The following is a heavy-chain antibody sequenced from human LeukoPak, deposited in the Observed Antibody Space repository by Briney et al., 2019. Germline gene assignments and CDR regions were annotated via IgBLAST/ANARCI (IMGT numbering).Heavy chain of an antibody. Sequence: SETLSLTCTVSGGSISSSSYYWGWIRQPPGKGLEWIGSIYYSGSTYYNPSLKSRVTISVDTSKNQFSLKLSSVTAADTAVYYCATDGMVRGPDAWFDSWGQGTLVTVSS. D-gene: IGHD3-10*01. CDR1: GGSISSSSYY. CDR3: ATDGMVRGPDAWFDS. J-gene: IGHJ5*01. CDR2: IYYSGST. V-gene: IGHV4-39*07.